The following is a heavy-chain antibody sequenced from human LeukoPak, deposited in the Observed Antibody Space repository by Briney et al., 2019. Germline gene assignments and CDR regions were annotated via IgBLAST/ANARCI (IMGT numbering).Heavy chain of an antibody. V-gene: IGHV5-51*01. CDR3: ARHHEPPTYYTDY. J-gene: IGHJ4*02. Sequence: GESLKISCQASGYRFTTDWIGWVRQVPGKGLEWMGMIYPGDSDARYSPSFQGQVTISADTSINTAFLQWSSLKASDTAMYFCARHHEPPTYYTDYWGQGTLVTVSS. CDR2: IYPGDSDA. CDR1: GYRFTTDW.